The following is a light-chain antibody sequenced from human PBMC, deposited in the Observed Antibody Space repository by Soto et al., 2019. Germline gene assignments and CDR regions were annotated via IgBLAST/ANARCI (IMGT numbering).Light chain of an antibody. J-gene: IGKJ2*01. Sequence: EIVLTQSPGTLSLSPGERATLSCRASQSVSSSYLAWYQQKPGQAPRLFIYSASSSSRGIPERLSGSCSGTVFTSTISRLEDDDFVVYYCQQYGSSPSFGQGTKLEIK. CDR1: QSVSSSY. CDR2: SAS. CDR3: QQYGSSPS. V-gene: IGKV3-20*01.